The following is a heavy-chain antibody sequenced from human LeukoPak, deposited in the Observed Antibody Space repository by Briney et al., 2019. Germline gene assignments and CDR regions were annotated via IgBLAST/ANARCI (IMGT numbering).Heavy chain of an antibody. CDR2: IIPILGIA. CDR3: ARDLLYRSHY. CDR1: GGTFSSYA. V-gene: IGHV1-69*04. D-gene: IGHD6-13*01. J-gene: IGHJ1*01. Sequence: SVKVSCKASGGTFSSYAISWVREAPGQGLECMGRIIPILGIANYAQKFQGRFTITAEKSTSTAYMELSSLRSGDRAGYYVARDLLYRSHYWAQGTLLPVPS.